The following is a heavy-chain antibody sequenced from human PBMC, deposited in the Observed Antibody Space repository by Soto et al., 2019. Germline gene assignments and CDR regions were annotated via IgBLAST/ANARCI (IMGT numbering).Heavy chain of an antibody. CDR1: GYAFTSYD. J-gene: IGHJ4*02. Sequence: QVQLVQSGAEVKKPGASVKVSCKASGYAFTSYDINWVRQATGQGLEWMGWMNPNSGNTGYAQKFQGRVTLTRNTSISTAYMELSSLRSEDTAVYYCARVYSSGYYVPSDYWGQGTLVTVSS. CDR2: MNPNSGNT. D-gene: IGHD3-22*01. V-gene: IGHV1-8*01. CDR3: ARVYSSGYYVPSDY.